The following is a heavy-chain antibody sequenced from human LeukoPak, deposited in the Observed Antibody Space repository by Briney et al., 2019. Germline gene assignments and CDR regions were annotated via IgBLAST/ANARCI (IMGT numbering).Heavy chain of an antibody. CDR1: GGSFSDYY. CDR3: ARGDSSSWDIVRRYFDL. D-gene: IGHD6-13*01. V-gene: IGHV4-34*01. J-gene: IGHJ2*01. CDR2: INHSGST. Sequence: SETLSLICAVYGGSFSDYYWSWIRQPPGKGLEWIGEINHSGSTNYNPSLKSRVTISVDTSKNQFSLKLSSVTAADTAVYYCARGDSSSWDIVRRYFDLWGRGTLVTVSS.